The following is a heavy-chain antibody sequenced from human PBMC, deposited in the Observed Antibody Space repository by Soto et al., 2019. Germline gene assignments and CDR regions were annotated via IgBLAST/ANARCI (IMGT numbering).Heavy chain of an antibody. CDR3: ARTATTVVTPPDYFDY. CDR1: GGSISSGGYY. D-gene: IGHD4-17*01. V-gene: IGHV4-31*03. Sequence: QVQLQESGPGLVKPSQTLSLTCTVSGGSISSGGYYWSWIRQHPGKGLEWIGYIYYSGSTYYNPSLKSRVTIAVDTSKHQFSLKLSSVTAADTAGYYCARTATTVVTPPDYFDYWGQGTLVTVSS. CDR2: IYYSGST. J-gene: IGHJ4*02.